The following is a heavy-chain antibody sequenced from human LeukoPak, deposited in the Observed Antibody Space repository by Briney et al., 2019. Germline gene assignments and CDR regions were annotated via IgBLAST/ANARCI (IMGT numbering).Heavy chain of an antibody. CDR1: GYTFTSYY. CDR2: INPSGGST. J-gene: IGHJ3*02. D-gene: IGHD2-21*02. CDR3: ARDPVAYCGGDCAPGSDDAFDI. V-gene: IGHV1-46*01. Sequence: GASVKVSCKASGYTFTSYYMHWVRQAPGQGLEWMGIINPSGGSTSYAQKFQGRVTMTRDTSTSTVYMELSSLRSDDTAVYYCARDPVAYCGGDCAPGSDDAFDIWGQGTMVTVSS.